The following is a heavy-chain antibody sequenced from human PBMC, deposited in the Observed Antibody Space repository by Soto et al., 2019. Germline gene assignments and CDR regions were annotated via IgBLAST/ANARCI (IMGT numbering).Heavy chain of an antibody. J-gene: IGHJ4*02. CDR2: ISGSAGTT. D-gene: IGHD3-16*01. CDR3: ANWGKSGSDY. Sequence: PGGSLRLSCAASGFTFSSYSMSWVRQAPGKGLEWVSGISGSAGTTYYTDSLKGRFTISRDNSKNTLYLQMNSLSAEDTAVYYCANWGKSGSDYWGQGTLVTVSS. V-gene: IGHV3-23*01. CDR1: GFTFSSYS.